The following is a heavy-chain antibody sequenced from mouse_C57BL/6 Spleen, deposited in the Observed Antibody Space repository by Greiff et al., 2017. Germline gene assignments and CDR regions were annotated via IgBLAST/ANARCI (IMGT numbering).Heavy chain of an antibody. Sequence: QVQLQQPGTELVKPGASVKLSCKASGYTFTSYWMHWVKQRPGQGLEWIGNINPSNGGTNYNEKFKSKATLTVDKSSSTAYMQLSILTSEDSAVYYCARYYYGSSCRYCGVWGTGTTVTVAS. V-gene: IGHV1-53*01. CDR1: GYTFTSYW. D-gene: IGHD1-1*01. CDR2: INPSNGGT. CDR3: ARYYYGSSCRYCGV. J-gene: IGHJ1*03.